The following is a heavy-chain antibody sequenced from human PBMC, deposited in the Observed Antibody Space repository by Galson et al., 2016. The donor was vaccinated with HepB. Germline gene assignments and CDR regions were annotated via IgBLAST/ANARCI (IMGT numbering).Heavy chain of an antibody. D-gene: IGHD4-17*01. V-gene: IGHV3-48*02. CDR2: ISSSSSTI. Sequence: SLRLSCAASGFTFSSYRMNWVRQAPGKGLEWLSYISSSSSTIYYADSVKGRFTISRDNAKNSLYLQMNSLRDEDTAAYYCARDRKGTTVYNYGMDVWGQGTTVTVSS. CDR1: GFTFSSYR. J-gene: IGHJ6*02. CDR3: ARDRKGTTVYNYGMDV.